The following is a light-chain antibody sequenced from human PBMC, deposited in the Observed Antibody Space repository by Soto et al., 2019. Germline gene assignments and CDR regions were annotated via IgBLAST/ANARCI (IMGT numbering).Light chain of an antibody. CDR3: ASYTTSSTLVV. J-gene: IGLJ2*01. Sequence: QSALTKPASVYGSPGQSITISCTGTSSDVGGYNYVSWYQQHPGKAPKLMIYDVSNWPSGVSNRFSGSKSGNTASLTISGLQAEDEADYYCASYTTSSTLVVFGGGTKVTVL. CDR1: SSDVGGYNY. V-gene: IGLV2-14*01. CDR2: DVS.